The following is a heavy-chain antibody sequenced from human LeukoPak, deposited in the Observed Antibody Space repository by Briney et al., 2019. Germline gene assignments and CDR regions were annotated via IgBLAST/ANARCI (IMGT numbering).Heavy chain of an antibody. J-gene: IGHJ4*02. V-gene: IGHV3-74*03. Sequence: GGSLRLSCAASGFTFSSYWMHWVRQAPGKGLVWVSRINGDGTSTTYADSVKGRFTISRDNAKNTLYLKMNSLRAEDTAVYYCARVDVLSGGWGQGTLVTVS. CDR3: ARVDVLSGG. CDR2: INGDGTST. D-gene: IGHD2-8*01. CDR1: GFTFSSYW.